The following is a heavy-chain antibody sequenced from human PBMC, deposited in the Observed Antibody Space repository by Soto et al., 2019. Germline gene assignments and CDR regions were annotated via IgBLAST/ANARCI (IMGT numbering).Heavy chain of an antibody. Sequence: SLRLSCAASGFTFSSYGMLWVRQAPGKGLEWVAVISYDGSNKYYADSVKGRFTISRDNSKNTLYLQMNSLRAEDTAVYYCAKDRGELLLYYYGMDVWGQGTTVTVSS. V-gene: IGHV3-30*18. J-gene: IGHJ6*02. D-gene: IGHD1-26*01. CDR1: GFTFSSYG. CDR3: AKDRGELLLYYYGMDV. CDR2: ISYDGSNK.